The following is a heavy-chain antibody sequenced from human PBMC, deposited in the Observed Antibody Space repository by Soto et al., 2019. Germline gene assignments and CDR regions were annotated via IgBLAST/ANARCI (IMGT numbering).Heavy chain of an antibody. D-gene: IGHD3-16*01. J-gene: IGHJ6*02. CDR1: GFTFSIYS. V-gene: IGHV3-21*01. CDR2: ISSRSSYI. CDR3: ARGDVGDYYGMDV. Sequence: EVQLVESGGGLVKPGGSLRLSCAASGFTFSIYSMNWVRQAPGKGLEWVSSISSRSSYIYYADSVKGRFTISRDNAKNSRHMQMNSLRAEDTAVYYCARGDVGDYYGMDVWGQGTTVTDSS.